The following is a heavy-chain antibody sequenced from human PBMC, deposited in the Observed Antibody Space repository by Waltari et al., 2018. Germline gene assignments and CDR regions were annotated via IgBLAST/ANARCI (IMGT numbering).Heavy chain of an antibody. D-gene: IGHD3-22*01. V-gene: IGHV3-7*01. Sequence: EVQLVESGGGLVQPGGSLRLSCAASGFTLSRYWMSWVRRGPGKGPEWVTNIMTDGSEEYYVDSVRGRFTISRDNAKNSLYLQMNSLRPEDTAVYYCARDQWFAFDIWGHGTMVTVSS. CDR2: IMTDGSEE. CDR3: ARDQWFAFDI. J-gene: IGHJ3*02. CDR1: GFTLSRYW.